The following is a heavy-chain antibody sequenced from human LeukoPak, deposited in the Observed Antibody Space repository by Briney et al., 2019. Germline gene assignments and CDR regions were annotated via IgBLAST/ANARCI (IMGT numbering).Heavy chain of an antibody. CDR3: ARSRGSSGSYPFDY. CDR1: GFTFSSYS. D-gene: IGHD1-26*01. V-gene: IGHV3-48*01. Sequence: PGGSLRLSCAASGFTFSSYSMNWVRQAPGKGLEWVSYISSSSSTIYYAGSVKVRFTISRDNAKNSLFLQMNSLRAEDTAVYYCARSRGSSGSYPFDYWGQGTLVTVSS. J-gene: IGHJ4*02. CDR2: ISSSSSTI.